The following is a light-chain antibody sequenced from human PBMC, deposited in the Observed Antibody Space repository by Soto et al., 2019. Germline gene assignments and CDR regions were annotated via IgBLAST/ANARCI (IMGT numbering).Light chain of an antibody. V-gene: IGKV1-39*01. CDR3: QQTYSTPGT. J-gene: IGKJ1*01. CDR1: QSVSMN. CDR2: AAS. Sequence: MTQSPATLSVSPGEGATLSCRASQSVSMNLAWYQQKPGKAPNLLIYAASNLQGGVPSRFSGSGSGTDFTLTISSLHSEDFATYYCQQTYSTPGTFGQGTKVDIK.